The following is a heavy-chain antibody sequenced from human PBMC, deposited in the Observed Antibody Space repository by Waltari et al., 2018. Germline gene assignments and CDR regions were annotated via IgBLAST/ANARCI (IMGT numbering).Heavy chain of an antibody. CDR2: INGDGSST. CDR1: GFTFTRYL. CDR3: TRALWLGELYDY. D-gene: IGHD3-10*01. Sequence: EVQLDESGGGLVQPGGSLRLSCSASGFTFTRYLMNWVRQAPGKGLVWVARINGDGSSTTYADSVKGRFTISRDNAKNTVYLQMNSLRVEDTAVYYCTRALWLGELYDYWGQGTLVTVSS. J-gene: IGHJ4*02. V-gene: IGHV3-74*01.